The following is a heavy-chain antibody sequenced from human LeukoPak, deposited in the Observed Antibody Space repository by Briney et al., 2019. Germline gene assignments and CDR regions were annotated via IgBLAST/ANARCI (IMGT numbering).Heavy chain of an antibody. CDR2: INPSGGST. CDR1: GYTFTSYY. V-gene: IGHV1-46*01. Sequence: ASVKVSCKASGYTFTSYYMHWVRQAPGQGLEWMGIINPSGGSTSYTQKFQGRVTMTRDMSTSTVYMELSSLRSEDTALYYCARDGAARYYYMDVWGKGTTVTVSS. J-gene: IGHJ6*03. D-gene: IGHD6-6*01. CDR3: ARDGAARYYYMDV.